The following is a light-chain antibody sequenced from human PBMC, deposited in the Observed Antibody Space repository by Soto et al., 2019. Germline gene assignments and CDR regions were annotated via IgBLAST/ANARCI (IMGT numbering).Light chain of an antibody. CDR2: GAS. J-gene: IGKJ2*01. V-gene: IGKV3-15*01. CDR3: QQYNNWPPGYT. Sequence: EIVMTQSPATLSVSPGERATLSCRASQSVSSNLAWYQQKPGQAPRLLIYGASTRATGIPARFSGSGSGTEFSLTISSLXXXXSAVYYCQQYNNWPPGYTFGQGT. CDR1: QSVSSN.